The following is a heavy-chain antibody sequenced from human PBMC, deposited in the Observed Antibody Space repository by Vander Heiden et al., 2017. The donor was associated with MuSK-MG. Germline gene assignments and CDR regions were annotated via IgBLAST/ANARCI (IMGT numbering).Heavy chain of an antibody. Sequence: EVQLVESGGGLVQPGGSLRLSCAASGFSFSDHYINWVRQAPGKGLEWLGRTKNRANNYTAEYAASVKGRFTISRDDSNNSLYLQMNSLKTEDTAVYYCAKEGSSGGPDLEHWGQGALVTVSS. J-gene: IGHJ4*02. CDR3: AKEGSSGGPDLEH. CDR1: GFSFSDHY. V-gene: IGHV3-72*01. D-gene: IGHD2-15*01. CDR2: TKNRANNYTA.